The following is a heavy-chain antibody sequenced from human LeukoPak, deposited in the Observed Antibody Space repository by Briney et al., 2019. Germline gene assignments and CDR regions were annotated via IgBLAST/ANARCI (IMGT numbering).Heavy chain of an antibody. CDR2: LYYNGST. CDR3: ARFVAAIGSTQLYYYYIDA. V-gene: IGHV4-30-4*07. Sequence: PSETLSLTCGVSGGSVYSGGYSWSWVRQPPGKGLEWIGYLYYNGSTYYNPSLKSRVTISTDRSKNQVSLKLNSVNAADTAVYYCARFVAAIGSTQLYYYYIDAWGKGTTVIVSS. CDR1: GGSVYSGGYS. J-gene: IGHJ6*03. D-gene: IGHD5-12*01.